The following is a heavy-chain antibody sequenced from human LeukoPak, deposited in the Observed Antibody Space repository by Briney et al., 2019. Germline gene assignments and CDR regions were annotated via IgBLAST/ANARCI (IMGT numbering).Heavy chain of an antibody. V-gene: IGHV4-61*09. J-gene: IGHJ4*02. CDR2: IYTSGSM. Sequence: SETLSLTCTVSGGSISSGSYDWYWIRQPAGKGLEWIGHIYTSGSMNYNPSLKSRVTISVDTSKNQFSLKLTSVTAADTAVYYCTKGRGIWGQGTLVTVSS. CDR1: GGSISSGSYD. D-gene: IGHD3-10*01. CDR3: TKGRGI.